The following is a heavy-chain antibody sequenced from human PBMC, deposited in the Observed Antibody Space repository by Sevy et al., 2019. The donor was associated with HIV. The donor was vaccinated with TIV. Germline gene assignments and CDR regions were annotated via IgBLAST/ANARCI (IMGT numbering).Heavy chain of an antibody. CDR1: GGTFSSYA. V-gene: IGHV1-69*13. J-gene: IGHJ4*02. Sequence: ASVKVSCKASGGTFSSYAISWVRQAPGQGLEWMGGIIPIFGTANYAQKFQGRVTITADESTSTAYMELSSLRSEDTAVYYCATTDPPTVVTARPDYWGQGTLVTVSS. CDR3: ATTDPPTVVTARPDY. CDR2: IIPIFGTA. D-gene: IGHD4-17*01.